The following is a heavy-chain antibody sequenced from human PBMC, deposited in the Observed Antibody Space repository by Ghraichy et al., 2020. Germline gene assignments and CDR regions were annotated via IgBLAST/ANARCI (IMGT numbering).Heavy chain of an antibody. CDR1: GFTFSSYA. V-gene: IGHV3-23*01. CDR2: ISGSGGST. CDR3: AKDPSYLPHYYGMDV. Sequence: GESLNISCAASGFTFSSYAMSWVRQAPGKGLEWVSAISGSGGSTYYADSVKGRFTISRDNSKNTLYLQMNSLRAEDTAVYYCAKDPSYLPHYYGMDVWGQGTTVTVSS. J-gene: IGHJ6*02. D-gene: IGHD1-26*01.